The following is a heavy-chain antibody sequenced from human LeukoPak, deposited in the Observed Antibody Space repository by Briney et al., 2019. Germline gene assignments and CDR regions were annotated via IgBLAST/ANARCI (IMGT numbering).Heavy chain of an antibody. Sequence: GGSLRLSCAASGFTFRSYSMNWVRQAPGMGLEWVSSITSDSIYTHYADSVKGRFTISRDNAENSVYLQMNSLRAEDTAVYYCARVRDKITIFGVVNSGFDYWGQGTLVTVSS. V-gene: IGHV3-21*01. J-gene: IGHJ4*02. CDR1: GFTFRSYS. CDR3: ARVRDKITIFGVVNSGFDY. CDR2: ITSDSIYT. D-gene: IGHD3-3*01.